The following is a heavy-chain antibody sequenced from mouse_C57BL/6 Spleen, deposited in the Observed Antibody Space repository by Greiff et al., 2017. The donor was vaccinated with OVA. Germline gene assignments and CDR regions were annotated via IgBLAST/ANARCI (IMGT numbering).Heavy chain of an antibody. CDR1: GYTFTDHT. Sequence: QVQLQQSDAELVKPGASVKLSCKVSGYTFTDHTIHWMKQRPEQGLEWIGYIYPSDGSTKYNEKFQGKATLTADKSSSTAYMQLNSLTSEDSAVYFCARGGVVADFDVWGTGTTVTVSS. CDR3: ARGGVVADFDV. V-gene: IGHV1-78*01. D-gene: IGHD1-1*02. J-gene: IGHJ1*03. CDR2: IYPSDGST.